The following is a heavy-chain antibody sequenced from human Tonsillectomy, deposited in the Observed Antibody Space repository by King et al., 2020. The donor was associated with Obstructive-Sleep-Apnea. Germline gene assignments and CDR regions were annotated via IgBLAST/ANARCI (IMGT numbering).Heavy chain of an antibody. CDR2: IIPIFGTA. CDR1: GGTFSSYA. CDR3: ARDLRIIVATSHYYYGMDV. V-gene: IGHV1-69*01. D-gene: IGHD5-12*01. J-gene: IGHJ6*02. Sequence: QLVQSGAEVKKPGSSVKVSCKASGGTFSSYAISWVRQAPGQGLEWMGGIIPIFGTANYAQKFQGRVTITADESTSTAYMELSSLRSEDTAVNYCARDLRIIVATSHYYYGMDVWGQGTTVTVSS.